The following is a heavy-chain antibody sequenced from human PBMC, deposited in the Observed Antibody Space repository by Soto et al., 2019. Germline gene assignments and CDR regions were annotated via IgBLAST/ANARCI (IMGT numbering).Heavy chain of an antibody. CDR1: GFTFSSYG. J-gene: IGHJ4*02. V-gene: IGHV3-33*01. Sequence: PGGSLRLSCAASGFTFSSYGMHWVRQAPGKGLEWVAVIWYDGSNKYYADSVKGRFTISRDNSKNTLYLQMNSLRAEDTAVYYCARDGRYSSSCLDYWGQGTLVTVSS. CDR3: ARDGRYSSSCLDY. CDR2: IWYDGSNK. D-gene: IGHD6-13*01.